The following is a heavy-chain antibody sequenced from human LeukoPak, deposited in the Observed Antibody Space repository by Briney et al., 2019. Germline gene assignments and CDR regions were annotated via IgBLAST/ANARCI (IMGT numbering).Heavy chain of an antibody. CDR3: AREAGVVIRVFDY. J-gene: IGHJ4*02. CDR1: EFTFSNYW. D-gene: IGHD3-22*01. V-gene: IGHV3-7*01. CDR2: IDQDGSAK. Sequence: AGGSLRLSCAASEFTFSNYWMSWVRQAPGKGLEWVANIDQDGSAKYYVDSMKGRFTISRDNAKNSLYLQMNSLRAEDTAVYYCAREAGVVIRVFDYWGQGTLVTVSS.